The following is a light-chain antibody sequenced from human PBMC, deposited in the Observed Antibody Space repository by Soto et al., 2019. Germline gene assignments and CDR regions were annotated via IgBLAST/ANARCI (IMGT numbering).Light chain of an antibody. CDR1: SSDVGGYNY. Sequence: QSVLTQPASVSGSPGQSITISCTGTSSDVGGYNYVSWYRQYPGKAPKLLIFEVTSRPSGVPDRFSGSKSGNTASLTVSGLQAEDEAHYYCSSYAGSNTWVFGGGTKLTVL. J-gene: IGLJ3*02. CDR2: EVT. V-gene: IGLV2-8*01. CDR3: SSYAGSNTWV.